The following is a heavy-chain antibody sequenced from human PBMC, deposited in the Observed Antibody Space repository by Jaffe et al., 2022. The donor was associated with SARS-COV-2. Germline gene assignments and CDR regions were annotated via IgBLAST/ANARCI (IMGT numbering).Heavy chain of an antibody. CDR2: ISPSSSTT. CDR1: GMTFRSYS. CDR3: ARPYSGMDV. Sequence: EVQLVESGGGLVQPGGSLRLSCEASGMTFRSYSMNWVRQAPGKGLEWVSYISPSSSTTYYADSVKGRFTISRDNGRNSLFLQMNSLRDEDTAVYYCARPYSGMDVWGQGTTVIVSS. V-gene: IGHV3-48*02. D-gene: IGHD1-26*01. J-gene: IGHJ6*02.